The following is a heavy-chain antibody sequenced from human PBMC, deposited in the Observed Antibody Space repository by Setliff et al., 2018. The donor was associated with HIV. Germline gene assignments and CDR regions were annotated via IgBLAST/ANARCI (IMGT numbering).Heavy chain of an antibody. CDR1: GDTDFY. CDR2: IHASGKA. CDR3: ARVPVAGANWFDP. J-gene: IGHJ5*02. Sequence: SETLSLTCTVSGDTDFYWSWIRQSPGKGLEWIGYIHASGKANYNPSLKSRFTISLDTSKMQFSLRLTSVTAADTAVYYCARVPVAGANWFDPWGLGTLVTVSS. V-gene: IGHV4-4*09. D-gene: IGHD2-21*01.